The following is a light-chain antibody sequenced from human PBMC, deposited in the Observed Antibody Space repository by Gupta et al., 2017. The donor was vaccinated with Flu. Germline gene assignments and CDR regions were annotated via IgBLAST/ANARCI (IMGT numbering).Light chain of an antibody. V-gene: IGKV3-20*01. CDR1: QSVRSSY. CDR2: AAS. J-gene: IGKJ2*03. Sequence: EIVLTQSPGTLSLSPGERATLSCRASQSVRSSYLAWYQQKPGQAPRLFIYAASSRASGIPDRFNGSGSGTDFTLDISRLEPEDFAVYYCQQDGNSPVSFGQGTKLEIK. CDR3: QQDGNSPVS.